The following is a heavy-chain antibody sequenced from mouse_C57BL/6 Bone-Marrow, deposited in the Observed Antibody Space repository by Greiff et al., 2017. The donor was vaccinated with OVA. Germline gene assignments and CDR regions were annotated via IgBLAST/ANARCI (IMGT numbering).Heavy chain of an antibody. CDR2: ISSGGSYT. J-gene: IGHJ1*03. Sequence: EVQGVESGGDLVKPGGSLKLSCAASGFTFSSYGMSWVRQTPDKRLEWVATISSGGSYTYYPDSVKGRFTISRDNAKNTLYLQMSSLKSEDTALDYCVGGNYHWYFDVWGTGTTVTVSS. CDR1: GFTFSSYG. CDR3: VGGNYHWYFDV. D-gene: IGHD2-1*01. V-gene: IGHV5-6*01.